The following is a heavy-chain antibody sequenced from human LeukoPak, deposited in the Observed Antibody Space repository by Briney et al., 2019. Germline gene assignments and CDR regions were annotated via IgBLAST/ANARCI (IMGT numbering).Heavy chain of an antibody. CDR1: GFTFSDYY. D-gene: IGHD5-24*01. CDR3: ARDILGRDGYRYYDY. J-gene: IGHJ4*02. CDR2: IISSGSTM. Sequence: GGSLRLSCAASGFTFSDYYMSWIRQAPGKGLEWISYIISSGSTMYYADSVKGRFTISRDNAKNSLYLQMNSLRAEDTAVYYCARDILGRDGYRYYDYWGQGTLVTVSS. V-gene: IGHV3-11*01.